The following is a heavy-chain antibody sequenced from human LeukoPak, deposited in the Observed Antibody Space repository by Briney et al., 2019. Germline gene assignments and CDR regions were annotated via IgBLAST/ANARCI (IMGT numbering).Heavy chain of an antibody. CDR3: AKEVVPGTSRSFDY. V-gene: IGHV3-23*01. J-gene: IGHJ4*02. Sequence: GGSLRLSCAASGFTFSSYTMARVRQAPGKGLECVSSLSFGGGTIYYADSVKGRFTISRDTSKNTLYLQMNSLRAEDTAIYYCAKEVVPGTSRSFDYWGQGTLVAVSS. CDR2: LSFGGGTI. CDR1: GFTFSSYT. D-gene: IGHD2-2*01.